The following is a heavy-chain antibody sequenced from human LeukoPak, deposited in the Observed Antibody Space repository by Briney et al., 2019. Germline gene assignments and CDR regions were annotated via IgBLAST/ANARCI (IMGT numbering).Heavy chain of an antibody. CDR1: GGSISSGDYY. CDR3: ARVNCSGGSCYSSRGAFDI. J-gene: IGHJ3*02. CDR2: IYYSGST. Sequence: PSQTLSLTCTVSGGSISSGDYYWSWIRQPPGKGLEWIGYIYYSGSTYYNPSLKSRVTISVDTSKNQFSLKLSSVTAADTAVYYCARVNCSGGSCYSSRGAFDIWGQGTMVTVSS. D-gene: IGHD2-15*01. V-gene: IGHV4-30-4*01.